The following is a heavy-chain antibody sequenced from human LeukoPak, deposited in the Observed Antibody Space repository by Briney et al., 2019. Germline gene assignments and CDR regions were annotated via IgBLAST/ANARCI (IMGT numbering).Heavy chain of an antibody. CDR3: ARELKVGNTGYYFDY. J-gene: IGHJ4*02. D-gene: IGHD2/OR15-2a*01. V-gene: IGHV4-59*01. Sequence: SENLSLTGTFSGASISSYYWSWIRQPPGKGLEWIGYMYYSGSTNYNPSLKSRVTISVDTSKNQFSLKLNSVTAADTAVYFCARELKVGNTGYYFDYWGQGTLVTVS. CDR1: GASISSYY. CDR2: MYYSGST.